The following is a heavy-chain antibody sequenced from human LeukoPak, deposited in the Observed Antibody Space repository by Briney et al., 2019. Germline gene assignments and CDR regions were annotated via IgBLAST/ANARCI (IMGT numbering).Heavy chain of an antibody. CDR2: ISYDGGGE. CDR3: VKDRIVGATNFFDY. CDR1: RFTFSSYN. Sequence: HTGGSLRLSCTASRFTFSSYNMHWVRQAPGKGLEWVAVISYDGGGEYYADSVKGRFIISRDNSKNTLYLQMNSLRAEDTAVYYCVKDRIVGATNFFDYWGQGTLVTVSS. D-gene: IGHD1-26*01. J-gene: IGHJ4*02. V-gene: IGHV3-30*18.